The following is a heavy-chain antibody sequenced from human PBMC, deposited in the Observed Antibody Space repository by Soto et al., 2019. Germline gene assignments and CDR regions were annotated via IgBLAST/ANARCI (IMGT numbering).Heavy chain of an antibody. Sequence: QVQLVESGGGVVQPGRSLRLSCAASGFTFSSYGMHWVRQAPGKGLEWVAVIWYDGSNKYYADSVKGRFTISRDNSKNTLYLQMNSLRAEDTAVYYCARDGAPYASRYYYIWGSYRRPSEYYYYYYYMDVWGKGTTVTVSS. CDR1: GFTFSSYG. D-gene: IGHD3-16*02. V-gene: IGHV3-33*01. CDR2: IWYDGSNK. J-gene: IGHJ6*03. CDR3: ARDGAPYASRYYYIWGSYRRPSEYYYYYYYMDV.